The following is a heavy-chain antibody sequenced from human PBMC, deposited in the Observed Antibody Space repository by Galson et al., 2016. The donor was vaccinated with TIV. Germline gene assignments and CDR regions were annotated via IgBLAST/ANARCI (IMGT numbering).Heavy chain of an antibody. CDR1: GFTFDSYT. CDR2: ISHDGNNK. Sequence: SLRLSCAASGFTFDSYTFHWVRQTPGKGLEWVAIISHDGNNKDFADSVQGRFTISRDSSKSTVFLQMNSLRVEDTAVYYCARGSLDRWGQGTLVTVSS. J-gene: IGHJ5*02. V-gene: IGHV3-30-3*01. CDR3: ARGSLDR.